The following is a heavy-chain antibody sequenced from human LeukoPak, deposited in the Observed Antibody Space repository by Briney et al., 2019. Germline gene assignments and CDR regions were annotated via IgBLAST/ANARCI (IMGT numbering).Heavy chain of an antibody. Sequence: SETLSLTCTVSGGSISSGDYYWSWIRQPPGKGLEWIGYIYYSGITYYNPSLKSRVTISVDTSKNQFSLKLSSVTAADTAVYYCARGVTAIWGGLDIWGQGTMVTVSS. D-gene: IGHD2-21*02. J-gene: IGHJ3*02. V-gene: IGHV4-30-4*01. CDR3: ARGVTAIWGGLDI. CDR1: GGSISSGDYY. CDR2: IYYSGIT.